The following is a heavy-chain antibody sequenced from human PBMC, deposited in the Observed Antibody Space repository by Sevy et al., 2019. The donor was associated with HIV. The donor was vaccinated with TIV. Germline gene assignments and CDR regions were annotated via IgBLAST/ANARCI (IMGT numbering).Heavy chain of an antibody. J-gene: IGHJ4*02. Sequence: GGSLRLSCEVSGFIFTNYYMSWIRQAPGKGLEYISYISQSGNTVYMADSVKGRFTISRDNAKNRLYLQMNALRVDDTAVYYCARDQQIGSSVVAEEPFAYWGLGTLVTVSS. CDR3: ARDQQIGSSVVAEEPFAY. CDR1: GFIFTNYY. V-gene: IGHV3-11*04. CDR2: ISQSGNTV. D-gene: IGHD2-21*01.